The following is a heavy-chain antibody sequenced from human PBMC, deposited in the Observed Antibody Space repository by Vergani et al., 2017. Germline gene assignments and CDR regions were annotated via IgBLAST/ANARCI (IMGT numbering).Heavy chain of an antibody. CDR1: GFTFSSYG. CDR2: IWYDGSNK. J-gene: IGHJ5*02. CDR3: AKDTPPRQYCSSTSCYVWFDP. Sequence: QVQLVESGGGVVQPGRSLRLSCAASGFTFSSYGMHWVRQAPGKGLEWVAVIWYDGSNKYYADSVKGRFTISRDNSKNTLYLQMNSLRAEDTAVYYCAKDTPPRQYCSSTSCYVWFDPWGQGTLVTVSS. D-gene: IGHD2-2*01. V-gene: IGHV3-33*06.